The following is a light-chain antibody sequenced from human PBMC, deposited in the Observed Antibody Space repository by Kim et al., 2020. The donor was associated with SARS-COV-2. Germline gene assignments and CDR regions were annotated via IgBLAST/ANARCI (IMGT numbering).Light chain of an antibody. CDR1: DSNTGSIP. V-gene: IGLV1-44*01. CDR2: STS. CDR3: ATWGDSQDGWV. J-gene: IGLJ3*02. Sequence: QRVTLYCSGSDSNTGSIPVNWSQQVPGTARKLLVHSTSQRPSGVPDRSSGSKSGTSASLAISGLQSADEADYYCATWGDSQDGWVFGGGTQLTVL.